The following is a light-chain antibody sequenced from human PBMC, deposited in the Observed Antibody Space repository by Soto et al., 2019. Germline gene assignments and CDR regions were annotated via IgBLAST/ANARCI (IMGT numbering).Light chain of an antibody. CDR1: SGINVGTYR. CDR2: YKSDSDK. Sequence: QLVLTQPSSLSASHGASASLTCTLRSGINVGTYRIYWYQQKPGSPPQYLLRYKSDSDKQQGSGVPSRFSGSKDASANAGILLISGLQSEDEADYYCMIWHSSAVVFGGGTKLTVL. J-gene: IGLJ2*01. V-gene: IGLV5-45*02. CDR3: MIWHSSAVV.